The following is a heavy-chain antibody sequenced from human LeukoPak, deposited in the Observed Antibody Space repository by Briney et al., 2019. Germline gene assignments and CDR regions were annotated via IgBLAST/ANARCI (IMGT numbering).Heavy chain of an antibody. CDR2: IYRVGST. V-gene: IGHV3-66*01. Sequence: GRSLRLSCAASGLTVSSNYMSWVRQAPGKGLEWVSIIYRVGSTFYADSVEGRFTTSRDNSKNTLYLQMNSLRVEDTAIYYCARDGGNNSWYGMDVWGQGTTVTVSS. CDR1: GLTVSSNY. D-gene: IGHD4-23*01. CDR3: ARDGGNNSWYGMDV. J-gene: IGHJ6*02.